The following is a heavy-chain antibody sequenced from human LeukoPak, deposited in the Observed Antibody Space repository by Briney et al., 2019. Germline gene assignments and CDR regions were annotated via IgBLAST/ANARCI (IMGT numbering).Heavy chain of an antibody. J-gene: IGHJ5*02. Sequence: PSETLSLTCTVSGGSISSSSYYWGWIRQPAGKGLEWIGRIYTSGGTNYNPSLKSRVTISVDTSKNQFSLRLRSVPAADTAVYYCARALCIDGVCEWFDPWGQGTLVTVSS. CDR3: ARALCIDGVCEWFDP. V-gene: IGHV4-61*02. D-gene: IGHD2-8*01. CDR2: IYTSGGT. CDR1: GGSISSSSYY.